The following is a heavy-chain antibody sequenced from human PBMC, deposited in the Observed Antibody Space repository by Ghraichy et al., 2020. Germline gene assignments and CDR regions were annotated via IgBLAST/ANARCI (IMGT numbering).Heavy chain of an antibody. CDR1: GGSFSGYY. CDR3: ASTKDDIAAAGTNFDY. Sequence: GSLRLSCAVYGGSFSGYYWSWIRQPPGKGLEWIGEINHSGSTNYNPSLKSRVTISVDTSKNQFSLKLSSVTAAGTAVYYCASTKDDIAAAGTNFDYWGQGTLVTVSS. V-gene: IGHV4-34*01. CDR2: INHSGST. D-gene: IGHD6-13*01. J-gene: IGHJ4*02.